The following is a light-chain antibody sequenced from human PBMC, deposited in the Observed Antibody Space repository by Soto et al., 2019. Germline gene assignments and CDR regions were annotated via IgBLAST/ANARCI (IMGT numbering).Light chain of an antibody. CDR2: GAS. CDR1: QSVSRN. Sequence: EVVLTQSPATLSVSPGDRATLSCRASQSVSRNLAWYQQKPGQAPRLLIYGASTRATGVPARFSGSGSGTEFTLSISSLQSEDFAVYYCHQHSHWPPWAFGQGTRVEI. CDR3: HQHSHWPPWA. V-gene: IGKV3-15*01. J-gene: IGKJ1*01.